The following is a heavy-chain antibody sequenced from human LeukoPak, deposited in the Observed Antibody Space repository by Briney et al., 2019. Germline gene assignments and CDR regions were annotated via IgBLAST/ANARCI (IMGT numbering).Heavy chain of an antibody. Sequence: SVKVSCKASGFTFTSSAMQWVRQARGQRLEWIRWIVVGSGNTNYAQKFQERVTITRDMSTSTAYMELSSLRSEDTAVYYCAADLYDSSGYTDYWGQGTLVTVSS. CDR3: AADLYDSSGYTDY. CDR2: IVVGSGNT. J-gene: IGHJ4*02. CDR1: GFTFTSSA. D-gene: IGHD3-22*01. V-gene: IGHV1-58*02.